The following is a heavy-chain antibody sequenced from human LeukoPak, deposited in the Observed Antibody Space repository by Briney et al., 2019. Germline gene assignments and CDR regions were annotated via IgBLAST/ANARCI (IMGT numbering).Heavy chain of an antibody. CDR3: AKGGYSYGFGLIDY. CDR2: ISYDGSNK. V-gene: IGHV3-30*04. D-gene: IGHD5-18*01. CDR1: GFTFSSYA. Sequence: SGGSLRLSCAASGFTFSSYAMHWVRQAPGKGLEWVAVISYDGSNKYYADSVKGRFTISRDNSKNTLYLQMNSLRAEDTAVYYCAKGGYSYGFGLIDYWGQGTLVTVSS. J-gene: IGHJ4*02.